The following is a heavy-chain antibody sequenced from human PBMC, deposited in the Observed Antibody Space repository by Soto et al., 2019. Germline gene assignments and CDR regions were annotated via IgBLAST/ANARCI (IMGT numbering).Heavy chain of an antibody. CDR2: THYSGST. J-gene: IGHJ6*02. CDR3: ARLAPITIAGTAYYHSMDV. V-gene: IGHV4-59*12. CDR1: DDSITRYY. D-gene: IGHD6-13*01. Sequence: QVQLQESGPGLVKPTETLSLTCTVSDDSITRYYCSWIRRPPGKGLEWIGYTHYSGSTNYNPSLLSRLTMSVDTSKHQFSLSLRSVTAADTAVYYCARLAPITIAGTAYYHSMDVLGQGAPVTVSS.